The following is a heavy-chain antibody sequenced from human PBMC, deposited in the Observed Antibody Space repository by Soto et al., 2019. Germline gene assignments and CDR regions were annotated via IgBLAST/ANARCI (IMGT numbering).Heavy chain of an antibody. CDR3: ALFRRGTTGTPEDYYGMDV. CDR1: GGTFSSYA. J-gene: IGHJ6*02. D-gene: IGHD1-1*01. V-gene: IGHV1-69*13. Sequence: SVKVSCKASGGTFSSYAISWVRQAPGQGLEWMGGIIPIFGTANYAQKFQGRVTITADESTSTAYMELSSLRSEDTAVYYCALFRRGTTGTPEDYYGMDVWGQGTTVTVSS. CDR2: IIPIFGTA.